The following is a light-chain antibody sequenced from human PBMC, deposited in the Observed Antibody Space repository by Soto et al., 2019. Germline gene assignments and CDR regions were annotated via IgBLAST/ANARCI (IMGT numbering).Light chain of an antibody. Sequence: DIQITQSPSTLSASVGDRVTITCRASQSISSWLAWYQQKPGKAPKLLIYKASSLESGVRSRFSGSGSGTEFTLTISSLQPGDFATDYCQQSETCTLTFGQGTRLEIK. CDR2: KAS. CDR3: QQSETCTLT. J-gene: IGKJ5*01. CDR1: QSISSW. V-gene: IGKV1-5*03.